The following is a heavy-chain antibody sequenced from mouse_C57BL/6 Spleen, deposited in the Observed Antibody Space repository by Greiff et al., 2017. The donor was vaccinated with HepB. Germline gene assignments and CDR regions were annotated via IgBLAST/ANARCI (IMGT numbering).Heavy chain of an antibody. D-gene: IGHD2-1*01. Sequence: VQLQQSGAELVMPGASVKLSCKASGYTFTSYWMHWVKQRPGQGLEWIGEIDPSDSYTNYNQKFKGKSTLTVDKSSSTAYMQLSSLTSEDSAVYYCARSNYGNYFFAYWGQGTLVTVSA. CDR2: IDPSDSYT. CDR3: ARSNYGNYFFAY. V-gene: IGHV1-69*01. J-gene: IGHJ3*01. CDR1: GYTFTSYW.